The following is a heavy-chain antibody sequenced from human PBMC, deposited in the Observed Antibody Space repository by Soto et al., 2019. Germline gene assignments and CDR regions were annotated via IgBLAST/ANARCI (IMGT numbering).Heavy chain of an antibody. CDR2: IYYSGST. J-gene: IGHJ6*03. D-gene: IGHD6-13*01. Sequence: SETLSLTCTVSGGSISSYYWSWIRQPPGKGLEWIGYIYYSGSTNYNPSLKSRVTISVDTSKNQFSLKLSSVTAADTAVYYCASLGYSSSWFQGSYYYYMDVWGKGTTVTVSS. CDR1: GGSISSYY. CDR3: ASLGYSSSWFQGSYYYYMDV. V-gene: IGHV4-59*01.